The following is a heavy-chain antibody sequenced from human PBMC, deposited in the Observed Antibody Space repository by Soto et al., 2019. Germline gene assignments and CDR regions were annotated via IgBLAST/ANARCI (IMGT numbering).Heavy chain of an antibody. V-gene: IGHV3-53*01. CDR2: IYSGGST. Sequence: GGSLRLSCAASGFTVSSNYMSWVRQAPGKGLEWVSVIYSGGSTYYADSVKGRFTISRDNSKNTLYLQMNSLRAEDTAVHYCARDGTYYDFWSGYHYYYGMDVWGQGTTVTVSS. CDR3: ARDGTYYDFWSGYHYYYGMDV. D-gene: IGHD3-3*01. CDR1: GFTVSSNY. J-gene: IGHJ6*02.